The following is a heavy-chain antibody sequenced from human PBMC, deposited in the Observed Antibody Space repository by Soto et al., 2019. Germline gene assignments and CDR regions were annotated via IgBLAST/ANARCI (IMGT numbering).Heavy chain of an antibody. J-gene: IGHJ6*02. CDR3: GRDLLATASARWYFYYGLDV. CDR1: GASVNSYY. CDR2: IFNSGTI. D-gene: IGHD3-3*02. Sequence: SETLSLTCSVFGASVNSYYWSWIRQSPGRGLEWIGHIFNSGTIRYNPSLKSRVTMSVDSSKNQVSLKMNSVTAADTAIYYCGRDLLATASARWYFYYGLDVWGQGTAVTVSS. V-gene: IGHV4-59*02.